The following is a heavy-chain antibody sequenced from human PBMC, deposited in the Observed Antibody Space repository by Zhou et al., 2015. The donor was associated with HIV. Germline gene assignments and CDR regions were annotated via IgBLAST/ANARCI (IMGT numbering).Heavy chain of an antibody. J-gene: IGHJ6*02. D-gene: IGHD2-8*01. CDR2: VSWNSGTK. V-gene: IGHV3-9*01. CDR1: GFTFDDYA. Sequence: EVQLLESGGGLVQPGRSLRLSCAVSGFTFDDYAMHWVRQPPGKGLEWVSSVSWNSGTKGYADSVKGRFTISKDIAKNSLYLQMNSLRDEDTALYYCARSFVVTVSDPAISHYYGMDVWGRGTTVTVSS. CDR3: ARSFVVTVSDPAISHYYGMDV.